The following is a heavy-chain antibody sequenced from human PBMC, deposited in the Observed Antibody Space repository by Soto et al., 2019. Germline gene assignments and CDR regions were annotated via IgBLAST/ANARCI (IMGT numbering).Heavy chain of an antibody. V-gene: IGHV1-3*01. J-gene: IGHJ6*02. Sequence: ASVKVSCKASGYTFTKYGISWVRQAPGQGLEWMGWINAGNGNTKYSQKFQGRVTITRDTSASTAYMELSSLRSEDTAVYYCASSYSNYALIDYYYYGMDVWGQGTTVTVSS. CDR3: ASSYSNYALIDYYYYGMDV. D-gene: IGHD4-4*01. CDR2: INAGNGNT. CDR1: GYTFTKYG.